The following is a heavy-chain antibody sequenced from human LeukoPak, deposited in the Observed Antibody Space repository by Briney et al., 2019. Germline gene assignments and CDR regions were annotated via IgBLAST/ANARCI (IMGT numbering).Heavy chain of an antibody. CDR2: ISSSSSYI. CDR3: ARSRPIAAAGTAFDY. D-gene: IGHD6-13*01. Sequence: GGSLRLSCAASGFTFSSYSMNWVRQAPGKGLEWVSSISSSSSYIYYADSVKGRFTISRDNAKNSLYLQMNSLRAEDTAVYYCARSRPIAAAGTAFDYWGQGTLVTVSS. CDR1: GFTFSSYS. J-gene: IGHJ4*02. V-gene: IGHV3-21*01.